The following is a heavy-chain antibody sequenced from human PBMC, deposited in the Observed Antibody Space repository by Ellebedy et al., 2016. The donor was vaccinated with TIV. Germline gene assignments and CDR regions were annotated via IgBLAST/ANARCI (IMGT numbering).Heavy chain of an antibody. CDR3: TKDKMGTTTFGAFDI. V-gene: IGHV3-30*18. CDR1: GVTFRSYG. D-gene: IGHD1-26*01. J-gene: IGHJ3*02. CDR2: ISYDGSNK. Sequence: GESLKISXAASGVTFRSYGMHWVRQAPGKGLEWVAVISYDGSNKYYADSVKGRFTISRDNSNNTLYLQMNSLRAEDTAVYYCTKDKMGTTTFGAFDIWGQGTMVTVSS.